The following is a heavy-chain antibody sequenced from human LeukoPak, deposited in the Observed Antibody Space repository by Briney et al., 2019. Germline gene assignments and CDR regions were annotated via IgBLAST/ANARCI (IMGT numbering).Heavy chain of an antibody. V-gene: IGHV1-2*02. CDR1: GYTFTDYF. CDR2: INPNSGGT. D-gene: IGHD6-19*01. J-gene: IGHJ5*02. Sequence: WASVTVSCKASGYTFTDYFMHWVRQAPGQGLEWMGWINPNSGGTNYAQKFQGRVTMTRDTSISTAYMELSRLRPDDTAVYYCARDFQRAVAGIGGWFDPWGQGTLVTVSS. CDR3: ARDFQRAVAGIGGWFDP.